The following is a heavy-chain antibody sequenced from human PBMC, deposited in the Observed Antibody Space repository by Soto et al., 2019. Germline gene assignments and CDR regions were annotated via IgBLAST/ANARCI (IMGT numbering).Heavy chain of an antibody. J-gene: IGHJ4*02. D-gene: IGHD3-22*01. CDR3: ARSDHYYYDSSGYWDY. CDR1: GDSISNYY. V-gene: IGHV4-59*01. CDR2: IYYSGTT. Sequence: SETLSLTCTVSGDSISNYYWSWIRQPPGKGLEWIGYIYYSGTTNYNSSLKSRVTMSVDTSKNQFSLNLGSVTAADTAVYYCARSDHYYYDSSGYWDYWGQGTLVTVSS.